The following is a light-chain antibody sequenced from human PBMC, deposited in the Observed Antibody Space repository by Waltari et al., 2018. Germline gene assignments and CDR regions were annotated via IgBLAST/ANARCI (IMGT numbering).Light chain of an antibody. V-gene: IGLV2-14*03. CDR1: SSDVGDYNY. CDR3: SSYISDDTLDV. J-gene: IGLJ1*01. CDR2: DVS. Sequence: QTALTQPASVSGSPGQSITISCAGTSSDVGDYNYVSWYQQYPGEAPKLIIYDVSHRPSGVSNRFSGSKSGNTASLTISWLQAEDEADYYFSSYISDDTLDVFGTGTKVTVL.